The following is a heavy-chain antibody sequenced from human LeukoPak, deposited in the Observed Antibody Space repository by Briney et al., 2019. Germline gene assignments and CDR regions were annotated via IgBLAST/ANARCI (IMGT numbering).Heavy chain of an antibody. CDR2: ISGSGGST. V-gene: IGHV3-23*01. CDR3: AKDFSSQSIAVAGRPYYYYYGMDV. J-gene: IGHJ6*04. CDR1: GFTFSSDA. Sequence: GGSLRLSCAASGFTFSSDAMSWVRQAPGKGLEWVSAISGSGGSTYYADSVKGRFTISRDNSKNTLYLQMNSLRAEDTAVYYCAKDFSSQSIAVAGRPYYYYYGMDVWGKGTTVTVSS. D-gene: IGHD6-19*01.